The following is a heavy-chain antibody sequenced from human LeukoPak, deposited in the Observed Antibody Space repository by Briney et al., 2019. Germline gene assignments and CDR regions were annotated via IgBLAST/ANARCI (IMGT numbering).Heavy chain of an antibody. CDR2: INQHGSEK. V-gene: IGHV3-7*01. CDR1: GFTFSVYW. Sequence: GGSLRLSCAASGFTFSVYWMSWVRQAPGKGLEWVANINQHGSEKYYVDSVTGRFTISRDNAKNSLYLRMNSLRAEDTAVYYCARHRTLQGVVIMGAMDVWGQGTTVTVSS. J-gene: IGHJ6*02. CDR3: ARHRTLQGVVIMGAMDV. D-gene: IGHD3-3*01.